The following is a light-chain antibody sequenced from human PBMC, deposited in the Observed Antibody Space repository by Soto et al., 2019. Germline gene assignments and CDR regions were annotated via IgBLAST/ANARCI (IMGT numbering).Light chain of an antibody. CDR2: GAS. Sequence: DIGLTQSPGTLSLSPGERATLSCRASQSVSSTYLAWYQQKPGQAPRVLIFGASSRATGIPDRFSGSGSGTDFTLTISRLEPEDLAVYYCQQYGSSSYTFGQGTKLEIK. V-gene: IGKV3-20*01. CDR3: QQYGSSSYT. CDR1: QSVSSTY. J-gene: IGKJ2*01.